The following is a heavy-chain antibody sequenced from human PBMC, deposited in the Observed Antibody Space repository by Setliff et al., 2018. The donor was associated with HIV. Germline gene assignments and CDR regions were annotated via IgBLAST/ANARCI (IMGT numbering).Heavy chain of an antibody. J-gene: IGHJ4*02. V-gene: IGHV3-7*05. CDR2: IKQDGSEK. CDR1: GYSISSSYW. Sequence: ETLSLTCAVSGYSISSSYWMSWVRQAPGKGLEWVANIKQDGSEKYYVDSVKGRFTISRDNAKNSLYLQMNSLRAEDTAVYYCATGLKMATIFDYWGQGTLVTVSS. CDR3: ATGLKMATIFDY. D-gene: IGHD5-12*01.